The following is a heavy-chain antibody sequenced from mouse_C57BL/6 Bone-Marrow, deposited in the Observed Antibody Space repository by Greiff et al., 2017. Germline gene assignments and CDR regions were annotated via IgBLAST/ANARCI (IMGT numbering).Heavy chain of an antibody. J-gene: IGHJ2*01. Sequence: VQLQQSGAELVRPGASVKLSCTASGFNIKDDYMHWVKQTPEQGLEWIGWIDPENGDTEYASKFQGKATITADTSSNTAYLQLSSLTSEDTAVYYCTTLDGSCFDYWGQGTTLTVSS. V-gene: IGHV14-4*01. CDR1: GFNIKDDY. D-gene: IGHD1-1*01. CDR2: IDPENGDT. CDR3: TTLDGSCFDY.